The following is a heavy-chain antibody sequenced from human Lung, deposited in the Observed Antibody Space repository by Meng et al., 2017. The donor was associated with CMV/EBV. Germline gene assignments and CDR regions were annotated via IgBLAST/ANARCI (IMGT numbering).Heavy chain of an antibody. D-gene: IGHD2-2*03. CDR3: ARGGGYCSSTSCYYFDY. CDR2: IIPIFGTA. V-gene: IGHV1-69*05. J-gene: IGHJ4*02. Sequence: TLSSYAISWVRQAPGQGLEWMGGIIPIFGTANYAQKFQGRVTITTDESTSPAYMELSSLRSEDTAVYYCARGGGYCSSTSCYYFDYWGQGTLVTVSS. CDR1: TLSSYA.